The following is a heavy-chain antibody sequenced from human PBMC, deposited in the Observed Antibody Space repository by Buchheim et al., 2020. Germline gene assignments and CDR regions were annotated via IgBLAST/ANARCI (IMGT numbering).Heavy chain of an antibody. D-gene: IGHD2-15*01. J-gene: IGHJ4*01. Sequence: EVQLVQSGAEVKKAGESLKISCKGSGYNFANLWIAWVRQVPGKGLEWMGIIYPDDSDTRYSPSFEGQVTISADKSISTAYLQLGSLRASDSAIYYCARPFCSDGNCPGYFDYWGQGT. CDR3: ARPFCSDGNCPGYFDY. CDR1: GYNFANLW. CDR2: IYPDDSDT. V-gene: IGHV5-51*03.